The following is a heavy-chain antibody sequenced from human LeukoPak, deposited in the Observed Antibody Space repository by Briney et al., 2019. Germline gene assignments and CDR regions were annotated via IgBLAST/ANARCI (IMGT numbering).Heavy chain of an antibody. CDR2: ISAYNGNT. V-gene: IGHV1-18*01. CDR3: ARVGRVVTYENWFDP. CDR1: GYTFTSYG. J-gene: IGHJ5*02. Sequence: ASVKVSCKASGYTFTSYGISWVRQAPGQGLEWMGWISAYNGNTNYAQKLQGRVTMTTDTSTSTAYMELRSLRSDDTAVYYCARVGRVVTYENWFDPWGQGTLVTVSS. D-gene: IGHD2-21*02.